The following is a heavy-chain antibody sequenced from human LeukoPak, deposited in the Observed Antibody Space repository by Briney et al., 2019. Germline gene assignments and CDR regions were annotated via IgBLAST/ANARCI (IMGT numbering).Heavy chain of an antibody. D-gene: IGHD2-2*01. J-gene: IGHJ4*02. V-gene: IGHV3-30*01. Sequence: GGSPRLSCAASGFTFSSYAMHWVRQAPGKGLEWVAVISYDGSNKYYADSVKGRFTISRDNSKNTLYLQMNSLRAEDTAVYYCARDGRVLPAAPFLDYWSQGTLVTVSP. CDR2: ISYDGSNK. CDR1: GFTFSSYA. CDR3: ARDGRVLPAAPFLDY.